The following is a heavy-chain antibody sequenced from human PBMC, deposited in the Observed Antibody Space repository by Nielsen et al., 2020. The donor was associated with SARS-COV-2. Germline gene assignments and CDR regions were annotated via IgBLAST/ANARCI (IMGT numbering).Heavy chain of an antibody. CDR1: GFTFSSYA. J-gene: IGHJ4*02. Sequence: GESLKISCSASGFTFSSYAMHWVRQAPGKGLEYVSAISSNGGSTYYADSVKGRFTISRDNSKNTLYLQMSSLRAEDTAVYYCVKDQNYDFWSGPIHWGQGTLVTVSS. CDR3: VKDQNYDFWSGPIH. D-gene: IGHD3-3*01. CDR2: ISSNGGST. V-gene: IGHV3-64D*09.